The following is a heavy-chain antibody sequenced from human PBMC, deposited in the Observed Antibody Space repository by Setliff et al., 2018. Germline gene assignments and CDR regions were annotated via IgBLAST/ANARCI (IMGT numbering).Heavy chain of an antibody. CDR2: IYHSGST. CDR1: GGSISSSNW. CDR3: AREGLTIFGVVIRRNYFDY. D-gene: IGHD3-3*01. V-gene: IGHV4-4*02. Sequence: PSETLSLTCAVSGGSISSSNWWSWVRQPPGKGLEWIGEIYHSGSTNYNPSLKSRVTISVDKSKNQFSLKLSSVTAADTAVYYWAREGLTIFGVVIRRNYFDYWGQGTLVTVSS. J-gene: IGHJ4*02.